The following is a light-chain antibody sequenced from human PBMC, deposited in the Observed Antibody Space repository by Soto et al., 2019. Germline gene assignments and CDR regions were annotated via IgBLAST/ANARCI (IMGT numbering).Light chain of an antibody. J-gene: IGKJ3*01. CDR3: QNYHKAPFT. CDR1: EGISGY. Sequence: DIQMTQSPSALSASVGDRVNITCRASEGISGYLAWYQQRPGKAPKLLIYASSILHSGIPPRFSGTRSDTEFTLAISSLRPDDVATYYCQNYHKAPFTFGPGTKVDIK. CDR2: ASS. V-gene: IGKV1-27*01.